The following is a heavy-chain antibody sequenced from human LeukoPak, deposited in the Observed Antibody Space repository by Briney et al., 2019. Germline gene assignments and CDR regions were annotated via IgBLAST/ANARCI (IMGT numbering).Heavy chain of an antibody. CDR1: GVSISSGDYY. D-gene: IGHD3-22*01. J-gene: IGHJ5*02. V-gene: IGHV4-30-4*01. CDR2: MYSSGST. Sequence: SQTLSLTCTVSGVSISSGDYYWSWLRQPPGEGLEWIGYMYSSGSTYYNPSLKSRATISVDTSKNQFSLKLSSVTAADTAVYYCARPYYYDSRIDPWGQGTLVTVSS. CDR3: ARPYYYDSRIDP.